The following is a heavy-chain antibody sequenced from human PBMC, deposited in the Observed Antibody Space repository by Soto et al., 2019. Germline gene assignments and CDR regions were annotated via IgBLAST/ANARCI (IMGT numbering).Heavy chain of an antibody. CDR3: AHRSSYGSGIDGLDY. CDR1: GFSLSTSGVG. Sequence: QITLKESGPTLVNPTQPLTLTCTFSGFSLSTSGVGVGWIRQPPGKALEWLALIYWDCDKRYSPSLKSRLTITKDTSKNQVVLTITNMDPVDPAPYYCAHRSSYGSGIDGLDYWGQGTLVTVSS. J-gene: IGHJ4*02. D-gene: IGHD3-10*01. CDR2: IYWDCDK. V-gene: IGHV2-5*02.